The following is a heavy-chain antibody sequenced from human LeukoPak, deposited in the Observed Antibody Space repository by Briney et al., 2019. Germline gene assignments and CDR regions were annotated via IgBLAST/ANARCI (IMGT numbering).Heavy chain of an antibody. CDR1: GYSFTSYW. J-gene: IGHJ6*03. D-gene: IGHD5-18*01. Sequence: GESLKISCKGSGYSFTSYWIGWVRQMPGKGLEWMGIIYPGDSDTRYSPSFQGQVTISADKSISTAYLQWSSLKASDTAMYYCARLHGYSYGSKYYYYYYMDVWGKGTTVTVSS. CDR3: ARLHGYSYGSKYYYYYYMDV. V-gene: IGHV5-51*01. CDR2: IYPGDSDT.